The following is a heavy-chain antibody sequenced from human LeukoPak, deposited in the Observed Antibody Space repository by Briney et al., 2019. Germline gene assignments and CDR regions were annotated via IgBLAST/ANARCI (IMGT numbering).Heavy chain of an antibody. CDR2: ISGRGGTT. J-gene: IGHJ4*02. D-gene: IGHD5-24*01. CDR3: ANPFPGMALEMATLKFDY. Sequence: PGESLRLSCAASGFTFSSYAMSWVRQAPGKGLEWVSDISGRGGTTHYADSVKGRFSISRDNSKNTLYLQMDSLRAKDTAVYYCANPFPGMALEMATLKFDYWGQGTLVTVSS. V-gene: IGHV3-23*01. CDR1: GFTFSSYA.